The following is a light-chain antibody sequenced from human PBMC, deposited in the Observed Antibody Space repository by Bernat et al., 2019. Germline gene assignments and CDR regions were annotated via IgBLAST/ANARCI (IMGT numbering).Light chain of an antibody. CDR2: QDA. Sequence: YEPTQPPSVSVSLGQTARITCPGDKLGDKSACWYQQKPGLSPVLLIYQDAKRPSGTPARFSGSNSGNTATLTISGTQAMDEADYYCQAWDSSTVVFGGGTKLTVL. CDR3: QAWDSSTVV. J-gene: IGLJ3*02. CDR1: KLGDKS. V-gene: IGLV3-1*01.